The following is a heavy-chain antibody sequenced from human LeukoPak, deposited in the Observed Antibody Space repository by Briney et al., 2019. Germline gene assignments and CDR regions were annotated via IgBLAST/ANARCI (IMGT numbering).Heavy chain of an antibody. CDR1: GFTFSSYA. D-gene: IGHD2-15*01. V-gene: IGHV3-64*01. CDR3: ARDGGYCSGGSCPSYYFDY. J-gene: IGHJ4*02. Sequence: GGSLRLSCAASGFTFSSYAMHWVRQAPGKGLEYVSAVSSNGGSTYYANSVKGRFTISRDNSKNTLYLQMGSLRAGDMAVYYCARDGGYCSGGSCPSYYFDYWGQGTLVTVSS. CDR2: VSSNGGST.